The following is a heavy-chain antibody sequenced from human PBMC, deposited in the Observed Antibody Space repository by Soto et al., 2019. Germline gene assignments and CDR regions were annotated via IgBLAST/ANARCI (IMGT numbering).Heavy chain of an antibody. J-gene: IGHJ6*03. CDR2: INHGGST. Sequence: PSEILSLTCAVYGGSFSGYYWSCIRHPPGKGLEWIGEINHGGSTIFNPSLNSRVTISVDTSKNQFSLKLNSVTAADTAVYYCARGGGYYYMDVWGKGTTVTVSS. CDR3: ARGGGYYYMDV. V-gene: IGHV4-34*01. D-gene: IGHD3-10*01. CDR1: GGSFSGYY.